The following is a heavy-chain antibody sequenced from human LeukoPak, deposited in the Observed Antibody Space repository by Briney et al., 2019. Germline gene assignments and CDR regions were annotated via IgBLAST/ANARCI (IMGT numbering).Heavy chain of an antibody. CDR3: ARGKRGGSYSDY. Sequence: SETLSLTCAVSGGSFSGYYWSWIRQPPGKGLEWIGEINHSGSTNYNPSLKSRVTISVDTSKNQFSLKLSSVTAADTAVYYCARGKRGGSYSDYWGQGTLVTVSS. D-gene: IGHD1-26*01. V-gene: IGHV4-34*01. CDR1: GGSFSGYY. CDR2: INHSGST. J-gene: IGHJ4*02.